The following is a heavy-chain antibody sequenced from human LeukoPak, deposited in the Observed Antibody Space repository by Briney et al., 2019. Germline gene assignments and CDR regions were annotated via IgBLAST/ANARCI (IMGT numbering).Heavy chain of an antibody. CDR3: VTSPQYYYDSSGYFDY. V-gene: IGHV3-21*01. D-gene: IGHD3-22*01. Sequence: GGSLRLSCAASGFTFSTYSMDWVRPAPGKGLGWVSSISSSSRYIYHADSVKGRFTIARDNAKNSLYLRMNSLRAEDTALYYCVTSPQYYYDSSGYFDYWGQGTLVTVSS. J-gene: IGHJ4*02. CDR2: ISSSSRYI. CDR1: GFTFSTYS.